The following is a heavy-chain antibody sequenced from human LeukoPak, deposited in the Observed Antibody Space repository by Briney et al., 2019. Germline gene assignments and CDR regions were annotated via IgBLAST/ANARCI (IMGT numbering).Heavy chain of an antibody. Sequence: GGSLRLSCAASGFTFSSYAMSWVRQAPGKGLEWVSAISGSGGSTYYADSVKGRFTISRDNSKNTLYLQMNSLRAEDTAVYYCAKDLICIAAAGRRGSAGFDYWGQGTLVTVSS. V-gene: IGHV3-23*01. CDR3: AKDLICIAAAGRRGSAGFDY. CDR2: ISGSGGST. CDR1: GFTFSSYA. D-gene: IGHD6-13*01. J-gene: IGHJ4*02.